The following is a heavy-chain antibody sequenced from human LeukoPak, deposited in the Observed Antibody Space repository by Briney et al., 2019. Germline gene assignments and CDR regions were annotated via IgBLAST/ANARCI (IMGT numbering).Heavy chain of an antibody. CDR3: ARDREQWLVRGAFDI. J-gene: IGHJ3*02. CDR2: INPNSGGT. D-gene: IGHD6-19*01. CDR1: GYTFTGYY. Sequence: ASVKVSCKASGYTFTGYYMHWVRQAPGQGLEWMGWINPNSGGTNYAQKFQGRVTMTRDTSISTAYMELNRLRSDDTAVYYCARDREQWLVRGAFDIWGQGTMVTVSS. V-gene: IGHV1-2*02.